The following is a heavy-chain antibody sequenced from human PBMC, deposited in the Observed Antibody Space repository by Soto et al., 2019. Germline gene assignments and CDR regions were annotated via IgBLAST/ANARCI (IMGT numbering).Heavy chain of an antibody. CDR1: GGSISSGDYY. CDR2: IYYSGST. CDR3: ARAGVVRGVIRWYYFDY. D-gene: IGHD3-10*01. Sequence: PSETLSLTCTVSGGSISSGDYYWSWIRQPPGKGLEWIGYIYYSGSTYYNPSLKSRVTISVDTSKNQFSLKLSSVTAADTAVYYCARAGVVRGVIRWYYFDYWGQGTLVTVS. V-gene: IGHV4-30-4*01. J-gene: IGHJ4*02.